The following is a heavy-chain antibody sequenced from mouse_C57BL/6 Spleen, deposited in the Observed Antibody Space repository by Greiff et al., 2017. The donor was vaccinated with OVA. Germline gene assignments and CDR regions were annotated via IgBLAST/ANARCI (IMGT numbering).Heavy chain of an antibody. V-gene: IGHV8-12*01. Sequence: TLKECGPGILQSSQTLSLTCSFSGFSLSTSGMGVSWIRQPSGKGLEWLAHIYWDDDKRYNPSLKSRLTISKDTSRNQVFLKITSVDTADTATYYCAREVGYYFDYWGQGTTLTVSS. CDR1: GFSLSTSGMG. D-gene: IGHD3-1*01. CDR3: AREVGYYFDY. J-gene: IGHJ2*01. CDR2: IYWDDDK.